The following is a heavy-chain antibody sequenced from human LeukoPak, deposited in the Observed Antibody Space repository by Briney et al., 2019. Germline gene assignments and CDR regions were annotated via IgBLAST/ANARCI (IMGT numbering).Heavy chain of an antibody. CDR1: GFTVSSNY. Sequence: GGSLRLSCAASGFTVSSNYMSWVRRAPGKGLEWVSVIYSGGSTYYADSVKGRFTISRDNSKNTLYLQMNSLRAEDTAVYYCARATHDYGMYYFDYWGQGTLVTVSS. D-gene: IGHD4-17*01. CDR3: ARATHDYGMYYFDY. CDR2: IYSGGST. J-gene: IGHJ4*02. V-gene: IGHV3-66*01.